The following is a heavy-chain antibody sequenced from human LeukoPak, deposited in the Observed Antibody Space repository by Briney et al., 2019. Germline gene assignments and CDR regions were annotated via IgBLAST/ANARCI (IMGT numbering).Heavy chain of an antibody. J-gene: IGHJ4*02. Sequence: PGGSLRLSCAASGFTFSSYSMNWVRQAPAKALEWVSSISSSSSYIYYADSVKGRFTISRDNAKNSLYLQMNSLRAEDTAVYYCARLQWLVIFSKAPFDYWGQGILVTVSS. CDR2: ISSSSSYI. V-gene: IGHV3-21*01. D-gene: IGHD6-19*01. CDR1: GFTFSSYS. CDR3: ARLQWLVIFSKAPFDY.